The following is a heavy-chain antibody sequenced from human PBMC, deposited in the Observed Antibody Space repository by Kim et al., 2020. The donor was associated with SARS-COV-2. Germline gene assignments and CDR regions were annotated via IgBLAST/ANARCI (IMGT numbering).Heavy chain of an antibody. CDR3: ARGRGYYDFWSGSTDY. CDR1: GYTFTSYG. V-gene: IGHV1-18*01. D-gene: IGHD3-3*01. J-gene: IGHJ4*02. Sequence: ASVKVSCKASGYTFTSYGISWVRQAPGQGIEWMGWIRAYNGNTKYAQKLQGRVTMTTDTSTSTAYMELRSLRSDDTAVYYCARGRGYYDFWSGSTDYWGQGTLVTVSS. CDR2: IRAYNGNT.